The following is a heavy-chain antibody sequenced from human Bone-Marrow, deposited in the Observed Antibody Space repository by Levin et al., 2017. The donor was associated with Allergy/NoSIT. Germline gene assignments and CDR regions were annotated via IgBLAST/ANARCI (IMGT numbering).Heavy chain of an antibody. J-gene: IGHJ4*02. CDR3: AREDGSTFDS. CDR2: IYYSGST. D-gene: IGHD2-2*03. V-gene: IGHV4-31*03. CDR1: GASISGGGYH. Sequence: SQTLSLTCTVSGASISGGGYHWSWIRQHAGKGLEWIGYIYYSGSTYYNPSLKSRVMISVDTSKNQFSLKVSSTTAADTTVYYCAREDGSTFDSWGQGTLVTVSS.